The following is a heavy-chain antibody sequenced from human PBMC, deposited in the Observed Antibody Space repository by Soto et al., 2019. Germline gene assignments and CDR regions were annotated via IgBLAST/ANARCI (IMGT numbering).Heavy chain of an antibody. CDR3: ARSPSIAARTNWFHP. D-gene: IGHD6-6*01. J-gene: IGHJ5*02. Sequence: ASVKVSCKSSGYTFTGYYMHWVRQAPGQGLEWMGWINPNSGGTNYAQKFQGRVTMTRDTSISTAYMELSRLRSDDTAVYYCARSPSIAARTNWFHPWGQGTLVTVSX. V-gene: IGHV1-2*02. CDR2: INPNSGGT. CDR1: GYTFTGYY.